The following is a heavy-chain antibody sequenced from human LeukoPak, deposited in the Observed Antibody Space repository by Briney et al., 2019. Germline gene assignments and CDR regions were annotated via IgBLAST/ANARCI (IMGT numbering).Heavy chain of an antibody. Sequence: PGGSLRLSCTASGFIFSSCEMNWVRQAPGKGLVWVSRINSDGSRTSYADSVKGRFTISRDNAKNTLYLQMNSLRAEDTAVYYCARDRLEMRDYWGQGTLVTVPS. V-gene: IGHV3-74*01. CDR3: ARDRLEMRDY. D-gene: IGHD5-24*01. CDR2: INSDGSRT. J-gene: IGHJ4*02. CDR1: GFIFSSCE.